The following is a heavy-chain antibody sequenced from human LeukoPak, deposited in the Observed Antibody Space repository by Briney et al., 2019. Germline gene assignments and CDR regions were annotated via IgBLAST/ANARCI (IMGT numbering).Heavy chain of an antibody. D-gene: IGHD6-6*01. J-gene: IGHJ4*02. Sequence: SETLSLTCTVSGGSISSSSYYWSWIRQPAGKGLEWIGRIYTSGSTNYNPSLKSRVTISVDTSKNQFSLKLSSVTAADTAVYYCARLLLRAQLAYFDYWGQGTLVTVSS. CDR2: IYTSGST. CDR3: ARLLLRAQLAYFDY. V-gene: IGHV4-61*02. CDR1: GGSISSSSYY.